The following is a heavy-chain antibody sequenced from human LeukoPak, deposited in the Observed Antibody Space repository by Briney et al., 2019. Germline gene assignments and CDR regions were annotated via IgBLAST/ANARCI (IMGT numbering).Heavy chain of an antibody. Sequence: VASVKVSCKASGYTFSDYYIHWVRQAPGQGLEWMGWINPNSSGTVYARQFRGRVTMTRDTSISTAYMEVTRLRSDDTAVYYCARSPGGYPYYYMDVWGKGTTVTVSS. V-gene: IGHV1-2*02. CDR3: ARSPGGYPYYYMDV. D-gene: IGHD2-15*01. J-gene: IGHJ6*03. CDR1: GYTFSDYY. CDR2: INPNSSGT.